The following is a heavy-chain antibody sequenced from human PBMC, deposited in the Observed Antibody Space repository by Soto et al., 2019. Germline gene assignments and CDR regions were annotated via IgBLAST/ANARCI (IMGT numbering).Heavy chain of an antibody. V-gene: IGHV3-23*01. J-gene: IGHJ4*02. D-gene: IGHD3-10*01. CDR2: ISGSGGST. CDR1: GFTFSSYA. Sequence: LGGSLRLSCAASGFTFSSYAMSWVRQAPGKGLEWVSAISGSGGSTYYADSVKGRFTISRDNSKNTLYLQMNSLRAEDTAVYYCAKPHYYGSGSPPYFDYWGQGTLVTVSS. CDR3: AKPHYYGSGSPPYFDY.